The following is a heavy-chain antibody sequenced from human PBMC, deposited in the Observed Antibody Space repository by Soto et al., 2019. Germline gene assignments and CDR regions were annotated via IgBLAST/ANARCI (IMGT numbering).Heavy chain of an antibody. CDR2: INAGNGNT. CDR3: ARGGEYDYIWGSYRPDDAFDI. Sequence: ASVKVSCKASGYTFTSYAMHCVRQAPGQRLEWMGWINAGNGNTKYSQKFQGRVTITRDTSASTAYMELSSLRSEDTAVYYCARGGEYDYIWGSYRPDDAFDIWGQGTMVTVSS. J-gene: IGHJ3*02. D-gene: IGHD3-16*02. V-gene: IGHV1-3*01. CDR1: GYTFTSYA.